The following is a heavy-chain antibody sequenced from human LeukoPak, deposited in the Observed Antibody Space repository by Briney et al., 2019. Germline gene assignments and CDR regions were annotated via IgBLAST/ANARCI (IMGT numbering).Heavy chain of an antibody. CDR1: GYTFTSHS. V-gene: IGHV1-46*01. CDR2: INPITGST. CDR3: ARDTIWGRGSYLDV. D-gene: IGHD3-10*01. Sequence: ASVKVSCKASGYTFTSHSIHWVRQAPGEGLEWMGIINPITGSTNYAQKFQGTVTMTRDTSTSTVYMDLRSLRSEDTAVYYCARDTIWGRGSYLDVWGRATLVTVSS. J-gene: IGHJ2*01.